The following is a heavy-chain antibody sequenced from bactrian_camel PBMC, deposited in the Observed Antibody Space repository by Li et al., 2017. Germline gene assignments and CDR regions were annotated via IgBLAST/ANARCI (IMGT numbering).Heavy chain of an antibody. V-gene: IGHV3S42*01. CDR2: SISTSGTP. CDR1: GFQFNMFA. Sequence: VQLVESGGGLVQPGGSLRLSCVASGFQFNMFAMTWVRQAPGKGLEWVSSISTSGTPRSADSLKGRFTISRDNAKNTMYLQMSSLKSEDTALYYCAAERDSAYEGINFGYWGQGTQVTVS. J-gene: IGHJ6*01. CDR3: AAERDSAYEGINFGY. D-gene: IGHD4*01.